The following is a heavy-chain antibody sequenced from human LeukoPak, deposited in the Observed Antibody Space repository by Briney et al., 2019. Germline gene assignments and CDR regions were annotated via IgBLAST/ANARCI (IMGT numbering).Heavy chain of an antibody. CDR2: INPNSGGT. J-gene: IGHJ5*02. CDR3: ASNRPTYSIIGWFDP. D-gene: IGHD4-11*01. Sequence: ASVKVSCKASGYTFTGYYMHWVRQAPGQGLEWMGCINPNSGGTNYAQKFQGRVTMTRDTSISTAYMELSRLRSDDTAVYYCASNRPTYSIIGWFDPWGQGTLVTVSS. V-gene: IGHV1-2*02. CDR1: GYTFTGYY.